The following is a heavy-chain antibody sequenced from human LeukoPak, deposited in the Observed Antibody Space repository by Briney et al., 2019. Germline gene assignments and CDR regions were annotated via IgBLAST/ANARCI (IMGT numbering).Heavy chain of an antibody. J-gene: IGHJ5*02. Sequence: PSETLSLTCTVSDGSISSYYWSWIRQPPGKGLEWIGYIYYSGSTNYNPSLKSRVTISVDTSKNQFSLKLSSVTAADTAVYYCARERGQYYYDSSGYPNWFDPWGQGTLVTVSS. CDR1: DGSISSYY. V-gene: IGHV4-59*01. CDR3: ARERGQYYYDSSGYPNWFDP. CDR2: IYYSGST. D-gene: IGHD3-22*01.